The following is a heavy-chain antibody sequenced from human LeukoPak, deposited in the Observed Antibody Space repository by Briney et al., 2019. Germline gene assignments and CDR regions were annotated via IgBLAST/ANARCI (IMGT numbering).Heavy chain of an antibody. D-gene: IGHD3-3*01. J-gene: IGHJ3*02. CDR1: GGSFSGYY. Sequence: PSETLPLTCAVYGGSFSGYYWSWIRQPPGKGLEWIGEINHSGSTNYNPSLKSRVTISVDTSKNQFSLKLSSVTAADTAVYYCARGRLHYDFWSGYLGAFDIWGQGTMVTVSS. CDR2: INHSGST. CDR3: ARGRLHYDFWSGYLGAFDI. V-gene: IGHV4-34*01.